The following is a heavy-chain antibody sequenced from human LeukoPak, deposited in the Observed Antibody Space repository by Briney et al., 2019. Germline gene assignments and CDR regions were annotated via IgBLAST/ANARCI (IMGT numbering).Heavy chain of an antibody. Sequence: ASVKVSCKASGYTFTSYYMHWVRQAPGQGLEWMGIINPSGGSTSYAQKFQGRVTMTRDMSTSTAYMELSSLRSEDTAVYYCARDLGTVGAAFDHWGQGTGVSVS. CDR1: GYTFTSYY. V-gene: IGHV1-46*01. J-gene: IGHJ4*02. D-gene: IGHD1-26*01. CDR3: ARDLGTVGAAFDH. CDR2: INPSGGST.